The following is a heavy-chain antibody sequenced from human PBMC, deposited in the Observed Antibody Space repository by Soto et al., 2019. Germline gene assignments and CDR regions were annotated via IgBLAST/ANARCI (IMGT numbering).Heavy chain of an antibody. Sequence: QVQLVESGGGVVQPGRSLRLSCAASGFTFSNYGIHWVRQAPGKGLEWVAVISYDGSKKYYADSVKGRFTISRDNSKNTLFLQMNRLRVEDTAVYYCAKSGPPRVVASTVGYWGQGTLVTVSS. CDR2: ISYDGSKK. V-gene: IGHV3-30*18. CDR3: AKSGPPRVVASTVGY. CDR1: GFTFSNYG. J-gene: IGHJ4*02. D-gene: IGHD3-22*01.